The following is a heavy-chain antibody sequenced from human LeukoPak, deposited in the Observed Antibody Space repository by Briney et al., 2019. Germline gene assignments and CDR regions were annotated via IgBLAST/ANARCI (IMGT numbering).Heavy chain of an antibody. J-gene: IGHJ3*02. Sequence: PSETLSLTCTVSGGSISSYYWGWIRQPPGKGLEWIGSIYYSGSTYYNPSLKSRVTISVDTSKNQFSLKLSSVTAADTAVYYCARTSFWSGYAEDAFDIWGQGTMVTVSS. CDR2: IYYSGST. V-gene: IGHV4-39*01. D-gene: IGHD3-3*01. CDR3: ARTSFWSGYAEDAFDI. CDR1: GGSISSYY.